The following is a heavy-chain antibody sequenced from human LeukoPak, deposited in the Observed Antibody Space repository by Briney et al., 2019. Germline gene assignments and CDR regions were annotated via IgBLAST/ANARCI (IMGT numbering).Heavy chain of an antibody. CDR1: GFTFSSYW. Sequence: GGSLRLSCAASGFTFSSYWMCWVRQAPGKGVVWVSRINSDGSTTIYADSVKGRFTISRDNAKNTLYLQMSSLRPEDTVVYYCATPEAALPAFDLWLRGTTVTVSS. J-gene: IGHJ3*01. CDR2: INSDGSTT. CDR3: ATPEAALPAFDL. V-gene: IGHV3-74*01. D-gene: IGHD6-6*01.